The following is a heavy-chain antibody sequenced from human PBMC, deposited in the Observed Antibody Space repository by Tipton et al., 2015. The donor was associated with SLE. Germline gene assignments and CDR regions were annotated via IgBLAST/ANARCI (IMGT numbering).Heavy chain of an antibody. D-gene: IGHD3-22*01. CDR1: GFTFSSYG. CDR3: ATVSNSDSGA. V-gene: IGHV3-74*01. J-gene: IGHJ4*02. Sequence: SLRLSCEASGFTFSSYGMHWVRQAPGKGLVWVSRINTNGRSTSHADSVQGRFTISRDNAKNTLYLQMNSLRVEDTAVYYCATVSNSDSGAWGQGTLVTVSS. CDR2: INTNGRST.